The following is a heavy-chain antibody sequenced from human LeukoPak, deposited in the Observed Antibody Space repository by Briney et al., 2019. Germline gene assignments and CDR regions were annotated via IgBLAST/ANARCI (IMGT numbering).Heavy chain of an antibody. J-gene: IGHJ1*01. D-gene: IGHD5-12*01. CDR2: ISGSGGST. V-gene: IGHV3-23*01. CDR3: AKDHDYRGYDDNGDFQH. CDR1: GFTFSNYA. Sequence: GGSLRLSCAASGFTFSNYAMSWVRQAPGKRLEWLSVISGSGGSTYYADSVKGRFTISRDNSKNTLYLQMNSLRAEDTAVYYCAKDHDYRGYDDNGDFQHWGQGTLVTVSS.